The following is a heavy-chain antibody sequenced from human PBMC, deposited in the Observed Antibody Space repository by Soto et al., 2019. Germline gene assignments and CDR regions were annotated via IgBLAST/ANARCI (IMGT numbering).Heavy chain of an antibody. Sequence: ASVKVSCKASGGTFSSYAISWVRQAPGQGLEWMGGIIPIFGTANYAQKFQGRVTITAYKSTSTAYMELSSLRSEDTAMYYCARGFGYCSGGSCYSFSCWGQGTMVTVSS. V-gene: IGHV1-69*06. CDR3: ARGFGYCSGGSCYSFSC. CDR1: GGTFSSYA. CDR2: IIPIFGTA. D-gene: IGHD2-15*01. J-gene: IGHJ4*02.